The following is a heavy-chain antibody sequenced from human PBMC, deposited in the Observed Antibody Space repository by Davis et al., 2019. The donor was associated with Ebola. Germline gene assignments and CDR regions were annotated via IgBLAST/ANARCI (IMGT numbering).Heavy chain of an antibody. J-gene: IGHJ4*02. V-gene: IGHV3-23*01. CDR2: LSGSGSTK. Sequence: GGLRLSCAASGFTFSGYSMSWVRQAPGKGLEWVSSLSGSGSTKYYADSVKGRFTISRDNSENTLYLQVNSLRAEDTALYYCARAGNYASPHHFDYWGQGSLVTVSS. CDR1: GFTFSGYS. D-gene: IGHD1-7*01. CDR3: ARAGNYASPHHFDY.